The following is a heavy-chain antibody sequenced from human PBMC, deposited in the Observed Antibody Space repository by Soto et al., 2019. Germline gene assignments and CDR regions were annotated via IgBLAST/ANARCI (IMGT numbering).Heavy chain of an antibody. CDR2: ISWNSGSI. CDR3: AKGGRYSSGLGGMDV. J-gene: IGHJ6*02. CDR1: GFTFDDYA. V-gene: IGHV3-9*01. D-gene: IGHD6-19*01. Sequence: LRLSCAASGFTFDDYAMHWVRQAPGKGLEWVSGISWNSGSIGYADSVKGRFTISRDNAKNSLYLQMNSLRAEDTALYYCAKGGRYSSGLGGMDVWGQGTTVTVSS.